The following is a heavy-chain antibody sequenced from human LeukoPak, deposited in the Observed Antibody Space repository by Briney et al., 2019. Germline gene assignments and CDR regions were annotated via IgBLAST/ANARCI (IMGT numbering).Heavy chain of an antibody. CDR1: GYTFTSYD. CDR2: MNPNSGNT. V-gene: IGHV1-8*01. Sequence: ASVKVSCKASGYTFTSYDINWVRQATGQGLEWMGWMNPNSGNTGYAQKFQGRVTMTRNTSISTAYMELSSLRSEDTAVYCCATSIVVVPAASDYWGQGTLVTVSS. D-gene: IGHD2-2*01. J-gene: IGHJ4*02. CDR3: ATSIVVVPAASDY.